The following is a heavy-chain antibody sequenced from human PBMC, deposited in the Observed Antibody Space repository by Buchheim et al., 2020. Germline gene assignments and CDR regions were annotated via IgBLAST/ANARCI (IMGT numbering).Heavy chain of an antibody. V-gene: IGHV4-59*01. CDR3: ARDRQHRDGSDI. Sequence: QVQVQESGPGLVKPSETLSLTCTVSGVSITGYYWSWIRQPPGKGLEYIGYIHYSGSTNYSPSLKSRVTMSLDMSKSQFSLRLTSVTAADTAVYYCARDRQHRDGSDIWGQGT. CDR2: IHYSGST. J-gene: IGHJ3*02. D-gene: IGHD6-13*01. CDR1: GVSITGYY.